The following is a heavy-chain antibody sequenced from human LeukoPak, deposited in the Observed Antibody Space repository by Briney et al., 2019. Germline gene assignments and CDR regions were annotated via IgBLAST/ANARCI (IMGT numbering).Heavy chain of an antibody. Sequence: GRSLRLSCAASGFTFSSYWMSWVRQAPGKGLEWVSSISSSSSYIYYADSVKGRFTISRDNAKNSLYLQMNSLRTEDTAVYYCARDPFREGLRFIWGQGTMVTVSS. V-gene: IGHV3-21*01. J-gene: IGHJ3*02. CDR3: ARDPFREGLRFI. CDR1: GFTFSSYW. CDR2: ISSSSSYI. D-gene: IGHD3-16*01.